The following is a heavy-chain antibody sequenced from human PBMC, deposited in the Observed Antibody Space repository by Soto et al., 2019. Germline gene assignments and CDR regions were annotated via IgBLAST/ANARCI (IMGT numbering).Heavy chain of an antibody. Sequence: APVKVSSEASGFTFSNYCISWVRQAPGQGLEWMGWINAYNGNTKSAQKLQGRVTLATDTSTSTAYMELRSLRSDDTAVYYCARDAAAGLNDCWGQGTLVTVSS. CDR1: GFTFSNYC. CDR3: ARDAAAGLNDC. V-gene: IGHV1-18*01. J-gene: IGHJ4*02. D-gene: IGHD6-13*01. CDR2: INAYNGNT.